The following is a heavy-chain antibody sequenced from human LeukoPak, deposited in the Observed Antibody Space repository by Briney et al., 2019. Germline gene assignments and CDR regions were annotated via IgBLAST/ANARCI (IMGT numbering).Heavy chain of an antibody. D-gene: IGHD6-6*01. CDR1: GGSISSYY. V-gene: IGHV4-59*01. CDR3: ARTGGQQLADFDY. Sequence: SETLSLTCTVSGGSISSYYWSWTRQPPGKGLEWIGYIYYSGSTNYNPSLKSRVTISVDTSKNQFSLKLSSVTAADTAVYYCARTGGQQLADFDYWGQGTLVTVSS. CDR2: IYYSGST. J-gene: IGHJ4*02.